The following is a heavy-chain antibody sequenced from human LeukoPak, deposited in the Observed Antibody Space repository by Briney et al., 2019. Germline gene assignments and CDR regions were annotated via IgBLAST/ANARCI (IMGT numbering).Heavy chain of an antibody. J-gene: IGHJ4*02. CDR3: ARQDDGSGSYYNLDY. CDR1: GYSFNSYW. CDR2: IYAGDSVA. V-gene: IGHV5-51*01. Sequence: GESLKISCKGSGYSFNSYWIAWVRQMPGKGLEWMGIIYAGDSVARYGPSFQGQVTFSADKSINTAYLQWNSLKASDTAMYYCARQDDGSGSYYNLDYWGQGTLVTVSS. D-gene: IGHD3-10*01.